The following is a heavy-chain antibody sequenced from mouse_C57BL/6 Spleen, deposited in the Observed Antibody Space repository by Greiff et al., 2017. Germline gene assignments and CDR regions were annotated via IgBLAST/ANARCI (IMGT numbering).Heavy chain of an antibody. CDR3: ARTLFPRDYFDY. V-gene: IGHV1-69*01. Sequence: QVQLQQPGAELVMPGASVKLSCKASGYTFTSYWMHWVKQRPGQGLEWLGEIDPSDSYTNYNQKFKGKSTLTVDKSSSTAYMQLSSLTSEDSAVYYCARTLFPRDYFDYWGQGTTLTVSS. J-gene: IGHJ2*01. CDR2: IDPSDSYT. CDR1: GYTFTSYW.